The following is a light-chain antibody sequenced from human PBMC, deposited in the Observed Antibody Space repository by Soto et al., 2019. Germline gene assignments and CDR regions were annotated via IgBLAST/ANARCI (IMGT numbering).Light chain of an antibody. CDR2: DAS. J-gene: IGKJ1*01. CDR3: QQRSNWWT. Sequence: EIVLTQSPATLSLSPGERATLSCRASQSVSSYLAWYQQKPGQAPRLLIYDASNRATGIPAMFSGSGSGTDFNLTSSRLEPEDFAVYYCQQRSNWWTVGQGTKVEIK. CDR1: QSVSSY. V-gene: IGKV3-11*01.